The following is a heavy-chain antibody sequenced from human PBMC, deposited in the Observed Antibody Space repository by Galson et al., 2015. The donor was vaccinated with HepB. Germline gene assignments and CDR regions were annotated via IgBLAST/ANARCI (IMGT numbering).Heavy chain of an antibody. J-gene: IGHJ4*02. CDR1: GFSVSSNY. CDR2: IYGGGET. D-gene: IGHD7-27*01. V-gene: IGHV3-53*01. CDR3: AQLGTGY. Sequence: SLRLSCAASGFSVSSNYMNWVRQAPGKGLEWVSVIYGGGETYYAGFVAGRVPSSRDDSKNTVYLQMNSLRVEDTAVYYCAQLGTGYWGQGTLVTVSS.